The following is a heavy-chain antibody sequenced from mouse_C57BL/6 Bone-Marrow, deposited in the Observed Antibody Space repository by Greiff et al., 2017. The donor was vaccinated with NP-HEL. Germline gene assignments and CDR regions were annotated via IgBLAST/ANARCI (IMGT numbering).Heavy chain of an antibody. CDR2: IYPGSGST. Sequence: QVQLQQPGAELVKPGASVKMSCKASGYTFTSYWITWVKQRPGQGLEWIRDIYPGSGSTNYNEKFKSKATLTVDTSARTAYMPLSSLTSEDSAVYYCARSPHYYGSSYSWFAYWGQGTLVTVSA. CDR1: GYTFTSYW. D-gene: IGHD1-1*01. CDR3: ARSPHYYGSSYSWFAY. V-gene: IGHV1-55*01. J-gene: IGHJ3*01.